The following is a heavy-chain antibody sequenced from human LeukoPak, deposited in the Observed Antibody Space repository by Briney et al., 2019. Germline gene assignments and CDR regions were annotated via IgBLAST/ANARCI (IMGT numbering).Heavy chain of an antibody. Sequence: VTMSCKASGGTFSSYAISWVRQAPGQGLEWMGGIIPIFGTANYAQKFQGRVTITADESTSTAYMELSSLRSEDTAVYYCARDAIPVPLDYYYYGMDVWGQGTTASVSS. J-gene: IGHJ6*02. V-gene: IGHV1-69*13. CDR3: ARDAIPVPLDYYYYGMDV. CDR2: IIPIFGTA. CDR1: GGTFSSYA. D-gene: IGHD2-21*01.